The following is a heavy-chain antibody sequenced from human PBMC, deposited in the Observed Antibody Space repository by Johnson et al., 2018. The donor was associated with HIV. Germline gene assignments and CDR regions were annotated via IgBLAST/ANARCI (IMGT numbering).Heavy chain of an antibody. CDR1: GFTFSDYY. Sequence: QEQLVESGGGLVRPGGSLRLSCVASGFTFSDYYMTWIRQAPRKGLEWVSYISSSGSTIYYADSVKGRFTTSRDNARNSLFLQMNSLRAEDTAVYYCARIPGSGWEHDAFDIWGQGTMVTVSA. CDR3: ARIPGSGWEHDAFDI. D-gene: IGHD6-19*01. V-gene: IGHV3-11*04. CDR2: ISSSGSTI. J-gene: IGHJ3*02.